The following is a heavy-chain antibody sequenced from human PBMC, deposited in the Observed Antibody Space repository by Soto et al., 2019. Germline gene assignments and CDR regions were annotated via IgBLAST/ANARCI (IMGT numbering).Heavy chain of an antibody. Sequence: GVLRLSCAASGFTFSSYAMSWVRQAPGKGLEWVSAISGSGGSTYYADSVKGRFTISRDNSKNTLYLQMNSLRAEDTAVYYCAKDPYQFYDFWSGYPNDFWAQGTLVTVSS. CDR1: GFTFSSYA. CDR3: AKDPYQFYDFWSGYPNDF. J-gene: IGHJ4*02. V-gene: IGHV3-23*01. D-gene: IGHD3-3*01. CDR2: ISGSGGST.